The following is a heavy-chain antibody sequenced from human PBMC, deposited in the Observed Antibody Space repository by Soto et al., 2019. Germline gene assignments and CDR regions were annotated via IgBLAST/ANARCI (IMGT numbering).Heavy chain of an antibody. CDR1: GGSISSSSYY. D-gene: IGHD6-13*01. V-gene: IGHV4-39*01. Sequence: QLQLQESGPGLVKPSETLSLTCTVSGGSISSSSYYWGWIRQPPGKGLEWIGSIYFSGSTYYNPSLKSRVTISVDTSKNQFSLKLSSVTAADTAVYHCASQQLVHYYYGMDVWGQGTTVTVSS. CDR2: IYFSGST. J-gene: IGHJ6*02. CDR3: ASQQLVHYYYGMDV.